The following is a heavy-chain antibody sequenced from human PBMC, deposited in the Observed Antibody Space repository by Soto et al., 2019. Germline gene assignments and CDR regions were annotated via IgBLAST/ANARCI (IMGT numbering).Heavy chain of an antibody. CDR1: GGSINDYY. V-gene: IGHV4-59*01. CDR2: MYYSETT. J-gene: IGHJ5*02. Sequence: SETLSLTCTVSGGSINDYYWSWIRQTPGKGLEWVGFMYYSETTKYNPSLKGRVNMSLDTSKNQVSLHLQSVTAADTAVYYCARANSSTWYKLEYKWFDPWGQGTLVTVSS. D-gene: IGHD6-13*01. CDR3: ARANSSTWYKLEYKWFDP.